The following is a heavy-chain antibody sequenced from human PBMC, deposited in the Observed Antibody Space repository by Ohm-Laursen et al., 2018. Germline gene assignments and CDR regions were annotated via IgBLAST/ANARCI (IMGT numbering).Heavy chain of an antibody. V-gene: IGHV3-23*01. Sequence: GSLRLSCSGSGFTFSSYGMSWVRQAPGKGLEWVSADSGSGDSTQHADSVKGRFTISRDNSKNTLYLQMNSLRAEDTAVYYCARRVAYDRGEFDYWGLGTLVTVSS. D-gene: IGHD5-12*01. CDR1: GFTFSSYG. J-gene: IGHJ4*02. CDR3: ARRVAYDRGEFDY. CDR2: DSGSGDST.